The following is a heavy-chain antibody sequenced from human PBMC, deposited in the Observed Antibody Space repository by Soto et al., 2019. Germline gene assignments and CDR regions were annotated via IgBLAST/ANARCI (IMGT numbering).Heavy chain of an antibody. Sequence: SETLSLTCAVSGYSISSGYYWGWIRQPPGKGLEWIGSIYHSGSTYYNPSLKSRVTISVDTSKNQFSLKLSSVTAADTAVYYCARDVGQWLATGWFDPWGQGTLVTVSS. V-gene: IGHV4-38-2*02. CDR1: GYSISSGYY. J-gene: IGHJ5*02. CDR3: ARDVGQWLATGWFDP. CDR2: IYHSGST. D-gene: IGHD6-19*01.